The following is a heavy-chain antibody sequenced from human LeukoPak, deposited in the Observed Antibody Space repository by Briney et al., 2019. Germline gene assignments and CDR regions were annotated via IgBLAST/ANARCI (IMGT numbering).Heavy chain of an antibody. V-gene: IGHV3-33*01. CDR2: IWYDGSNK. Sequence: PGGSLRLSCAASGFTFSSYGMHWVRQAPGKGLEWVAVIWYDGSNKYYADSVKGRFTISRDNSENTLYLQMNSLRAEDTAAYYCASSYCSSTSCYPLPFDYWGQGTLVTVSS. CDR1: GFTFSSYG. J-gene: IGHJ4*02. D-gene: IGHD2-2*01. CDR3: ASSYCSSTSCYPLPFDY.